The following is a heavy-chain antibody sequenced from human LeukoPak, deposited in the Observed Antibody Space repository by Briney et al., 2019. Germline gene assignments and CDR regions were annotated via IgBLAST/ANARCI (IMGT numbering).Heavy chain of an antibody. CDR1: GGSISSYY. CDR2: IYYSGST. J-gene: IGHJ5*02. D-gene: IGHD2-2*01. V-gene: IGHV4-59*01. Sequence: SETLSLTCTVSGGSISSYYWSWIRQPPGKGLEWIGYIYYSGSTNYNPSLKSRVTISVDTSKNQFSLKLSSVTAADTAVYYCAGEYCSSTSCPWGQGTLVTVSS. CDR3: AGEYCSSTSCP.